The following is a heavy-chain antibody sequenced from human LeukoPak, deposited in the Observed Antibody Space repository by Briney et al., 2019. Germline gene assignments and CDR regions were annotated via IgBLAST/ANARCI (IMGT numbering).Heavy chain of an antibody. Sequence: SETLSLTCTVSGGSIRSYYWSWIRQPPGKGLEWIGYIYYSGSTNYDPSLKSRVSISVDTSKNQFSLKLSSVTAADTAVYYCARTGSTVTMLYPFDHWGQGTLVTVSS. J-gene: IGHJ4*02. CDR2: IYYSGST. V-gene: IGHV4-59*01. D-gene: IGHD4-17*01. CDR1: GGSIRSYY. CDR3: ARTGSTVTMLYPFDH.